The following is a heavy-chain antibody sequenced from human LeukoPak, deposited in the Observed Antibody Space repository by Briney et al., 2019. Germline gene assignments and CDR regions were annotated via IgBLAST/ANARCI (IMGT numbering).Heavy chain of an antibody. V-gene: IGHV5-51*01. CDR1: GYSFTNNW. Sequence: GESLKISCKGSGYSFTNNWIGWVRQMPGKGLEWMGIIYPGDSDTRYNPPFQGQVTISADKSISTAYLQWSSLKASDTAMYYCATHSDTSSWYNFWGQGTLVTVTS. J-gene: IGHJ4*02. CDR2: IYPGDSDT. D-gene: IGHD6-13*01. CDR3: ATHSDTSSWYNF.